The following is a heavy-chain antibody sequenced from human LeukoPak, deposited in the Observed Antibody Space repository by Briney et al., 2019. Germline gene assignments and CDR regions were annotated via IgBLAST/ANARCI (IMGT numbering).Heavy chain of an antibody. V-gene: IGHV3-48*01. CDR2: IGTSSTTI. D-gene: IGHD6-25*01. CDR3: ARFAAGGSYYYYMDV. Sequence: GGSLRLSFAASGFTFSSYTMNWVRQPPGKGLEWVSNIGTSSTTIYYADSVKGRFTISRDNAKNSLYLQMNSLRADDTAVYYCARFAAGGSYYYYMDVWGKGTTVTVSS. CDR1: GFTFSSYT. J-gene: IGHJ6*03.